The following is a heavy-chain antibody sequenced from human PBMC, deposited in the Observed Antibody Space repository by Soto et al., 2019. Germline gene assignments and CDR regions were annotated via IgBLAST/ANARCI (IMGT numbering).Heavy chain of an antibody. D-gene: IGHD2-15*01. CDR1: GFTFDDYA. V-gene: IGHV3-9*01. CDR3: PKDTSPSVGLVDANGGMDV. J-gene: IGHJ6*02. Sequence: GGSLRLSCAPSGFTFDDYAMHWVRQAPGKGLEWVSGISWNSGSIGYADSVKGRFTISRDNAKNSLYLQMNSLRAEDTALYYCPKDTSPSVGLVDANGGMDVWGQGTTVTVSS. CDR2: ISWNSGSI.